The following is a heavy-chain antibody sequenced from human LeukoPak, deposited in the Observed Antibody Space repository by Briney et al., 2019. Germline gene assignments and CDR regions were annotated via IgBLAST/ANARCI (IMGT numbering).Heavy chain of an antibody. CDR1: GFTFSTYS. D-gene: IGHD6-13*01. Sequence: GGSLRLSCAASGFTFSTYSMNWVRQTPGKGLEWVSSISSNSRYIYYADSMRGRFTISRDNAKNSLYLQMNSLKPEDTAVYYCARVAEAAAFDSWGQGTLVTVSS. CDR2: ISSNSRYI. J-gene: IGHJ4*02. V-gene: IGHV3-21*06. CDR3: ARVAEAAAFDS.